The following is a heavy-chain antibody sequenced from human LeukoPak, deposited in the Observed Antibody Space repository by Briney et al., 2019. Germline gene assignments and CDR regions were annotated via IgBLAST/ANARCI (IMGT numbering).Heavy chain of an antibody. CDR3: AKDTGGNLPFDY. J-gene: IGHJ4*02. CDR2: ISYDGSNK. D-gene: IGHD2-8*02. V-gene: IGHV3-30*18. CDR1: GFTFSSYG. Sequence: GGSLRLSCAASGFTFSSYGMHWVRQAPGKGPEWVAVISYDGSNKYYADSVKGRFTISRDNSKNTLYLQMNSLRAEDTAVYYCAKDTGGNLPFDYWGQGTLVTVSS.